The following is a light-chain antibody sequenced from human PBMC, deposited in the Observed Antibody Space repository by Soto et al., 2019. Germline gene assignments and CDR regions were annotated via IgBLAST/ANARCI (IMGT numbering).Light chain of an antibody. CDR2: GAS. V-gene: IGKV3-20*01. Sequence: ERATRSCRASQPVSSSNFAWYQQKPAQAPRLLIYGASRRATGIPARFSGSGTGTDFTLTASRLEPEDFALYYCQQDHSSPVTFGRGTKVDIK. CDR1: QPVSSSN. CDR3: QQDHSSPVT. J-gene: IGKJ1*01.